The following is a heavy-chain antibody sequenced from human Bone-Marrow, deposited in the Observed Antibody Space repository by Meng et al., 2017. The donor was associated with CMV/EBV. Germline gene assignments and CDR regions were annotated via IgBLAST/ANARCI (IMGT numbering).Heavy chain of an antibody. CDR2: IRYDGSNE. D-gene: IGHD6-13*01. J-gene: IGHJ4*02. CDR3: AREGDIEQQLVH. V-gene: IGHV3-30*02. CDR1: GFTFSGYG. Sequence: GESLKISCAASGFTFSGYGMHWVRQAPGKGLEWVAFIRYDGSNEYYADSVKGRFSISRENSKNTLYLQMNSLRAEDTAVYYCAREGDIEQQLVHWGQGTLVTVSS.